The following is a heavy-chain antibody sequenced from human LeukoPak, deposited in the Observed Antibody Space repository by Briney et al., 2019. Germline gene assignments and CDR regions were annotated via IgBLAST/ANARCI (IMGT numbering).Heavy chain of an antibody. V-gene: IGHV3-23*01. Sequence: GGSLRLSCAASGFTFSSYAMSWVRQAPGKGLEWVSAISGSGGSAYYADSVKGRFTISRDTSKNTLYLEMNSLRAEDTAVYYCARGVDYTSFDIWGXGTMVTVSS. CDR3: ARGVDYTSFDI. J-gene: IGHJ3*02. CDR1: GFTFSSYA. CDR2: ISGSGGSA. D-gene: IGHD4-11*01.